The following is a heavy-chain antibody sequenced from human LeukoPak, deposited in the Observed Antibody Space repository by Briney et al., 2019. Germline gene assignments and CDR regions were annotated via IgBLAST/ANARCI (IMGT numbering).Heavy chain of an antibody. CDR1: GFTFDDYA. J-gene: IGHJ4*02. V-gene: IGHV3-9*01. D-gene: IGHD3-3*01. CDR3: AKGGGFLEWLFADFDY. Sequence: GRSLRLSCAASGFTFDDYAMHWVRQAPGKGLEWVSGISWNSGSIGYADSVKGRFTISRDNTKNSLYLQMNSLRAEDTALYYCAKGGGFLEWLFADFDYWGQGTLVTVSS. CDR2: ISWNSGSI.